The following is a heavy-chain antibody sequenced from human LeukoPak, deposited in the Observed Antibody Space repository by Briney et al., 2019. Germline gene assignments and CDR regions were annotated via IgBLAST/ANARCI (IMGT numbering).Heavy chain of an antibody. J-gene: IGHJ4*02. V-gene: IGHV4-34*01. Sequence: SETLSLTCAVYGGSFSGYYWSWIRQPPGKGLEWIGEINHSGSTNCNPSLKSRVTISVDTSKNQFSLKLSSVTAADTAVYYCARGCSSGWYARCLDYWGQGTLVTVSS. D-gene: IGHD6-19*01. CDR2: INHSGST. CDR3: ARGCSSGWYARCLDY. CDR1: GGSFSGYY.